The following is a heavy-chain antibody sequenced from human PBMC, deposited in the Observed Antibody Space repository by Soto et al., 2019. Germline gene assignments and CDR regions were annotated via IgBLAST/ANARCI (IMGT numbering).Heavy chain of an antibody. CDR2: ISYSGRT. V-gene: IGHV4-30-4*01. Sequence: SETLSLTSTVSGGSISRGDYYWSWIRQPPGKGLEWIGYISYSGRTYYNPSLKRRVTVSVDTSKNQFSLKLSSVTAAATAVYYCARQLLNYPPNVNWFDPWGQGTLVTVSS. D-gene: IGHD2-2*01. J-gene: IGHJ5*02. CDR1: GGSISRGDYY. CDR3: ARQLLNYPPNVNWFDP.